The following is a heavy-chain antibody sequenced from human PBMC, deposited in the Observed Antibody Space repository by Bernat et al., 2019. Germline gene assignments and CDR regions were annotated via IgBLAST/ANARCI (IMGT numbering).Heavy chain of an antibody. D-gene: IGHD2-2*01. CDR3: VRDDNFRYCSGSSCSQGDAYDL. J-gene: IGHJ3*01. CDR2: ASAIAGAK. CDR1: GFTFSRYA. V-gene: IGHV3-23*01. Sequence: EVQLLESGGGLIEPGGSLRLTCVASGFTFSRYALGWVRQAPGQGPEWVSTASAIAGAKDYADSVKGRFTISRDDSHNTLYLQMNGLRVEDTAVYYCVRDDNFRYCSGSSCSQGDAYDLWGQGTMVTVSS.